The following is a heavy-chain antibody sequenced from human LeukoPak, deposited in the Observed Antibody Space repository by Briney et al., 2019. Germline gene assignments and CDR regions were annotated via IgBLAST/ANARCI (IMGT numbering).Heavy chain of an antibody. CDR3: ASPPRSWGFDY. CDR1: GYTFTSYD. Sequence: GASVKVSCKASGYTFTSYDINWLRQATGQGPEWMGWMNPNSGATGYAQKFQGRVTMTRSTSINTAYMELSSLRSEDTAVYYCASPPRSWGFDYWGQGTLVTVSS. J-gene: IGHJ4*02. V-gene: IGHV1-8*01. CDR2: MNPNSGAT. D-gene: IGHD7-27*01.